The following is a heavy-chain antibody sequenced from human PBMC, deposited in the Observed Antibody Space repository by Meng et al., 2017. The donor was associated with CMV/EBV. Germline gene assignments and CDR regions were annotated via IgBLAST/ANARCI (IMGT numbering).Heavy chain of an antibody. CDR2: INHSGST. Sequence: QVQLQLWGAGLLKPSETLSLHCAVYGGSFSGYYWSWIRQPPGKGLEWIGEINHSGSTNYNPSLKSRVTISVDTSKNQFSLKLSSVTAADTAVYYCARGVGATGKANYWGQGTLVTVSS. D-gene: IGHD1-26*01. J-gene: IGHJ4*02. CDR3: ARGVGATGKANY. CDR1: GGSFSGYY. V-gene: IGHV4-34*01.